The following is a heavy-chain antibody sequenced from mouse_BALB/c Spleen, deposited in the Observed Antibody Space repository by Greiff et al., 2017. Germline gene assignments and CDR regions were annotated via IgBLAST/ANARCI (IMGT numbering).Heavy chain of an antibody. V-gene: IGHV1-5*01. D-gene: IGHD1-1*01. CDR2: IYPGNSDT. J-gene: IGHJ4*01. CDR3: TRITTVPQGYAMDY. Sequence: EVQLQQSGTVLARPGASVKMSCKASGYTFTSYWMHWVKQRPGQGLEWIGAIYPGNSDTSYNQKFKGKAKLTAVTSTSTAYMELSSLTNEDSAVYYCTRITTVPQGYAMDYWGQGTSVTVSS. CDR1: GYTFTSYW.